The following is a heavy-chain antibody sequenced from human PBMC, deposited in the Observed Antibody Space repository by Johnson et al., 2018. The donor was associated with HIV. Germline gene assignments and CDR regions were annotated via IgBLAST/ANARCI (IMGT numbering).Heavy chain of an antibody. CDR1: GFPFRSYT. J-gene: IGHJ3*02. CDR3: AKAGMYMRDDAPDI. D-gene: IGHD1-14*01. CDR2: ISYDGSIT. Sequence: QVQLVESGGGVVQPGRSLRLSCAASGFPFRSYTIHWVRQAPGKGLEWVAVISYDGSITDYADYVKGRFTIFRDNSRNTVYLQMNSLRAEDTAVFYCAKAGMYMRDDAPDIWGQGTMVTVSS. V-gene: IGHV3-30*04.